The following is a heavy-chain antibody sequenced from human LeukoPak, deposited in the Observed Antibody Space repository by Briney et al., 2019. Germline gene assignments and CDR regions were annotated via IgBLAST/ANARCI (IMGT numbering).Heavy chain of an antibody. D-gene: IGHD4-17*01. J-gene: IGHJ4*02. CDR2: ISAYNGNT. CDR1: GYTFTSYG. CDR3: ARSRQIFSVTTLGY. Sequence: ASVKVSCKASGYTFTSYGISWVRQAPGQGLEWMGWISAYNGNTNYAQKLQGRVTMTTDTSTSTAYMELRSLRSDDTAVYYCARSRQIFSVTTLGYWGQGTLVTVSS. V-gene: IGHV1-18*01.